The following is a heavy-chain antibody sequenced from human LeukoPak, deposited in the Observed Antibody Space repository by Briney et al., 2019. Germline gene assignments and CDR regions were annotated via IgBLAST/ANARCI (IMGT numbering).Heavy chain of an antibody. CDR2: IYYSGST. CDR3: ATYYGDYVGWFDP. CDR1: GGSISSGDYY. Sequence: SETLSLTCTVSGGSISSGDYYWSWIRQPPGKGLEWIGYIYYSGSTYYNPSLKSRVTIPVDTSKNQFSLKLSSVTAADTAVYYCATYYGDYVGWFDPWGQGTLVTVSS. D-gene: IGHD4-17*01. J-gene: IGHJ5*02. V-gene: IGHV4-30-4*01.